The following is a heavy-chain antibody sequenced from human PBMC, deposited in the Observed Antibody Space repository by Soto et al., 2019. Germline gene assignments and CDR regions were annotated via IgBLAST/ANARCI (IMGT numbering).Heavy chain of an antibody. D-gene: IGHD4-17*01. J-gene: IGHJ4*02. CDR3: ARSPDYGGNSDYFDY. Sequence: SETLSLTCTVSGGSISSGVYYWSWIRQHPGKGLEWIGYIYYSGSTYYNPSLKSRVTISVDTSKNQFSLKLSSVTAADTAVYYCARSPDYGGNSDYFDYWGQGTLVTVSS. CDR2: IYYSGST. V-gene: IGHV4-31*03. CDR1: GGSISSGVYY.